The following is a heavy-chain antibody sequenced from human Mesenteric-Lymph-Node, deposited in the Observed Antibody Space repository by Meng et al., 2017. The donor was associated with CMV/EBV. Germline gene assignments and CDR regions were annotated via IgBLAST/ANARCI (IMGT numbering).Heavy chain of an antibody. CDR2: INSDESTT. D-gene: IGHD1-26*01. Sequence: GESLKISCAVSGFTFSSHWMHWVRQAPGKGLVWVSRINSDESTTSYADSVKGRFTISRDNAKNTLYLQMNSLRAEDTAVYYCARGTSIVGADDAFDIWGQGTMVTVSS. CDR1: GFTFSSHW. J-gene: IGHJ3*02. CDR3: ARGTSIVGADDAFDI. V-gene: IGHV3-74*01.